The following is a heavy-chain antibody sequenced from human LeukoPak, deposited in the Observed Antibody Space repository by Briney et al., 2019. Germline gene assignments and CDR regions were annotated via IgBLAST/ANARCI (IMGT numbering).Heavy chain of an antibody. D-gene: IGHD1-26*01. CDR3: ARRGGSGRAFDY. V-gene: IGHV4-59*05. Sequence: PSETLSLTCTVSGGSISSYYWSWIRQPPGKGLEWIGSIYYTGSTYDNPSLKSRVTISVDTSKNQFSLRLSSVTAADTAVYYCARRGGSGRAFDYWGQGTLVTVSS. CDR2: IYYTGST. J-gene: IGHJ4*02. CDR1: GGSISSYY.